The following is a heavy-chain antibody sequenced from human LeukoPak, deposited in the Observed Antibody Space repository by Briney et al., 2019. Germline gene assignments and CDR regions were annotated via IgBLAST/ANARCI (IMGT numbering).Heavy chain of an antibody. CDR1: GGSISSYY. J-gene: IGHJ3*02. D-gene: IGHD6-19*01. CDR2: IYYSGST. CDR3: ARPGSSGWYVGAFDT. V-gene: IGHV4-59*01. Sequence: SETLSLTCTVSGGSISSYYWSWIRQPPGKGLEWIGYIYYSGSTNYNPSLKSRVTISVDTSKNQFSLKLSSVTAADTAVYYCARPGSSGWYVGAFDTWGQGTMVTVSS.